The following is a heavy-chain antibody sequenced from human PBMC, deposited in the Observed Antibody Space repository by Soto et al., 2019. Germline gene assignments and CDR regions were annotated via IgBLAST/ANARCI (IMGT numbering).Heavy chain of an antibody. CDR2: ISDSGGTS. Sequence: PGGSLRLSCAAPGFIFINYVMSWVRQAPGKGLEWVSSISDSGGTSYYADSVKGRFTISRDNSKNTLYLQMNSLRAEDTAIYYCAKRPRALLTFDYWGQGTLVSVSS. CDR3: AKRPRALLTFDY. D-gene: IGHD1-26*01. V-gene: IGHV3-23*01. J-gene: IGHJ4*02. CDR1: GFIFINYV.